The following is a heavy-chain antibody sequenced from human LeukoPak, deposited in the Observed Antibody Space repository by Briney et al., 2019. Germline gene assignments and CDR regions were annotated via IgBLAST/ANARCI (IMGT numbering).Heavy chain of an antibody. CDR1: GGSISSYY. CDR2: VYYSGST. Sequence: PSETLSLTCTVSGGSISSYYWSWIRQPPGKGLEWIGYVYYSGSTNYNPSLKSRVTISVDTSKNQFSLELSSVTAADTAVYYCARGTGTAVYWGQGTLVTVSS. D-gene: IGHD6-19*01. J-gene: IGHJ4*02. CDR3: ARGTGTAVY. V-gene: IGHV4-59*01.